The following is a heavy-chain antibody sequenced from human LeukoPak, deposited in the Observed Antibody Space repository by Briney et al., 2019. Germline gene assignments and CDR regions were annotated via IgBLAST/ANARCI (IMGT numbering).Heavy chain of an antibody. J-gene: IGHJ3*02. D-gene: IGHD6-19*01. Sequence: SETLSLTRTVSGGSISSYYWSWIRQPAGKGLEWIGRIYTSGSTNYNPSLKSRVTMSVDTSKNQFSLKLSSVTAADTAVYYCARDQWLAPEDAFDIWGQGTMVTVSS. CDR1: GGSISSYY. CDR2: IYTSGST. CDR3: ARDQWLAPEDAFDI. V-gene: IGHV4-4*07.